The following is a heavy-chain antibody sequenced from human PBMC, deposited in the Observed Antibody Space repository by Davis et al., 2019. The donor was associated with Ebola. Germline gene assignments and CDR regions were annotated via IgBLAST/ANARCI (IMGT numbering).Heavy chain of an antibody. J-gene: IGHJ6*02. CDR1: GGTFSSYA. D-gene: IGHD3-22*01. V-gene: IGHV1-2*04. CDR3: ARDAPMKDYYYYGMDV. Sequence: ASVKVSCKASGGTFSSYAISWVRQAPGQGFEWMGWINPNSGGTNYAQKFQGWVTMTRDTSISTAYMELSRLRSDDTAVYYCARDAPMKDYYYYGMDVWGQGTTVTVSS. CDR2: INPNSGGT.